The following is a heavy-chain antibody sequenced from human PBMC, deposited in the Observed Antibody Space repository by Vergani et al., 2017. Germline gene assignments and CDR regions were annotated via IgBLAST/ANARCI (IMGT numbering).Heavy chain of an antibody. Sequence: QVQLQQWGAGLLKPSETLSLTCAVYGGSFSGYYWSWIRQPPGKGLEWIGEINHSGSTNYNPSPKSRVTISVETSKNQFSLKLSPVTAADTAVYYCARGPFFTMVRGIGRNYFDYWGQGTLVTVSS. V-gene: IGHV4-34*01. J-gene: IGHJ4*02. D-gene: IGHD3-10*01. CDR2: INHSGST. CDR3: ARGPFFTMVRGIGRNYFDY. CDR1: GGSFSGYY.